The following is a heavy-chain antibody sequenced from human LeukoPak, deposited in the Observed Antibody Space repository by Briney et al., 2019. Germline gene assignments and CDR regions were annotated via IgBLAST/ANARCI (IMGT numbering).Heavy chain of an antibody. Sequence: SETLSLTCIVSSGFISTHHWSWIRQPPGKGLEWIGHLSNSGSTNYNPSLKSRVTISVDTSKNQFSLKLNSVTAADTAVYYCARATETFSWFLQHWGQGTLVTVSS. V-gene: IGHV4-59*11. CDR2: LSNSGST. D-gene: IGHD6-13*01. J-gene: IGHJ1*01. CDR1: SGFISTHH. CDR3: ARATETFSWFLQH.